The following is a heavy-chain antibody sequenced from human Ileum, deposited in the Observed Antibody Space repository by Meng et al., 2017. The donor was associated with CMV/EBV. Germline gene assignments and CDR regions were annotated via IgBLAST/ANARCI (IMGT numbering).Heavy chain of an antibody. V-gene: IGHV3-15*07. J-gene: IGHJ4*02. CDR2: IKSKTAGGTA. CDR1: DFTLINAW. D-gene: IGHD1-26*01. Sequence: CVASDFTLINAWMNWVRQATGKGLEWVGRIKSKTAGGTADAAAPVKGRFTISRDDSKNTVDLQMNSLKTEDTAVYYCTTGWGQYFDYWGQGALVTVSS. CDR3: TTGWGQYFDY.